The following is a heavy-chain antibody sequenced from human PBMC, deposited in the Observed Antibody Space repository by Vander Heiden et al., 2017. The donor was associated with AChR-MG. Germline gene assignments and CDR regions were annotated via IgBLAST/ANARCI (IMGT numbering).Heavy chain of an antibody. CDR1: GGSFSGYY. V-gene: IGHV4-34*01. Sequence: QVQLQQWGAGLLKPSETLSLTCAVYGGSFSGYYWSWIRQPPGKGLEWIGEINHSGSTNYNPSLKSRVTISVDTSKNQFSLKLSSVTAADTAVYYCAREFWSGYLFWFDPWGQGTLVTVSS. D-gene: IGHD3-3*01. CDR2: INHSGST. J-gene: IGHJ5*02. CDR3: AREFWSGYLFWFDP.